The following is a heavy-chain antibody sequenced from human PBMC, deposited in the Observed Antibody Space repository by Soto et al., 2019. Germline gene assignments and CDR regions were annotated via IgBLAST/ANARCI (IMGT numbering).Heavy chain of an antibody. CDR1: GGFVSSGSYY. Sequence: SETLSLTCAVFGGFVSSGSYYWSWIRQPPGKGLEWIGEMSHSGGTHVNPSLKSRVTISVDTSENQFSLNIYSVTAADTALYYCARVERGTVTTVVDAFDIWGPGTMVTVSS. CDR2: MSHSGGT. CDR3: ARVERGTVTTVVDAFDI. V-gene: IGHV4-61*01. J-gene: IGHJ3*02. D-gene: IGHD1-1*01.